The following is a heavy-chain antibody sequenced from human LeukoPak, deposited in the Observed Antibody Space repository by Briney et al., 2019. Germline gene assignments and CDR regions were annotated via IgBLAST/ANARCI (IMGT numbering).Heavy chain of an antibody. D-gene: IGHD6-13*01. CDR2: IEQDGSEK. CDR3: ARGEAAAGTWDAFDI. Sequence: GGSLRLSCAASGFTFISYWMSWVRQAPGKGLEWVANIEQDGSEKYYVDSVKGRFTISRDNAKNSLYLQMNSLRAEDTAVYYCARGEAAAGTWDAFDIWGQGTMVTVSS. J-gene: IGHJ3*02. V-gene: IGHV3-7*01. CDR1: GFTFISYW.